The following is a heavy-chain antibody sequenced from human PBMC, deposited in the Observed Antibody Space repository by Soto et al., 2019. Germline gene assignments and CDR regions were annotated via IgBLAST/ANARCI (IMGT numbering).Heavy chain of an antibody. V-gene: IGHV3-23*01. D-gene: IGHD3-3*01. CDR1: GFTFSSYA. CDR2: ISGSSGST. J-gene: IGHJ4*02. CDR3: AKGAYYDFCSCYTYYFDY. Sequence: PGGSLRLSCAASGFTFSSYAMSWVRQAQGKGLEWVSAISGSSGSTYYADSVKGRFTISRDNSKNTLYLQMNSLRTEDTAVYYCAKGAYYDFCSCYTYYFDYWGQGTLVTVSS.